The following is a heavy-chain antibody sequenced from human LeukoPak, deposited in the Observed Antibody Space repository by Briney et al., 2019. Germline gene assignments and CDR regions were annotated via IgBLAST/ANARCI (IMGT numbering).Heavy chain of an antibody. Sequence: SETLSLTCTVSGGSISTSNYYWGWIRQPPGKGLEWIGNIFYSGSTYYSPSLRSRVTISVDTSKNQFSLKLSSVTAADTAVYYCARDRDYYDSSGYPTDAFDIWGQGTMVTVSS. J-gene: IGHJ3*02. CDR3: ARDRDYYDSSGYPTDAFDI. D-gene: IGHD3-22*01. CDR1: GGSISTSNYY. CDR2: IFYSGST. V-gene: IGHV4-39*07.